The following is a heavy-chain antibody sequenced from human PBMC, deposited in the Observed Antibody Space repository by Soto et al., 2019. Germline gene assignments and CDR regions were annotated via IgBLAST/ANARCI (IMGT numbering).Heavy chain of an antibody. CDR2: ISQSGNT. D-gene: IGHD1-26*01. J-gene: IGHJ4*02. CDR3: ARHHVRGRTILGAAEF. Sequence: SETLSLTCSIYSGSFSGYYWSWIRQPPGKGLEWIGEISQSGNTNYSPSLKSRVSISIDTSKKQFSLDLASVSAADTAMYYCARHHVRGRTILGAAEFWGQGTMVIVSS. CDR1: SGSFSGYY. V-gene: IGHV4-34*01.